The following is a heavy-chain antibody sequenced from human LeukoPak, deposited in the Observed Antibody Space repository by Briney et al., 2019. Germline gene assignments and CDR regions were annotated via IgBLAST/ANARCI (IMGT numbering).Heavy chain of an antibody. CDR2: IYYSGST. CDR3: ARHLQYSYYYYMDV. V-gene: IGHV4-39*01. J-gene: IGHJ6*03. Sequence: KTSETLSLTCTVSGGSISSSSYYWGWIRQPPGKGLEWIGSIYYSGSTEYKPSLKSRVTMSVDTSKNQFSLKLSSVTAADTAVYYCARHLQYSYYYYMDVWGKGTTVTVSS. D-gene: IGHD4-11*01. CDR1: GGSISSSSYY.